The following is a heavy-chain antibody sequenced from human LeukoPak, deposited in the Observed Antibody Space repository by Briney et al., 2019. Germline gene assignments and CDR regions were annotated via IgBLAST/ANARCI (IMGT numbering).Heavy chain of an antibody. CDR3: VKDYQVGNSPAFGDY. Sequence: PGGSLRLSCAASGFTFSSYAMSWVRQAPGKGLEWVSAISGSGGSIYYADSVKGRFTISRDNSRNTMYLQMNSLGVEDTAVYYCVKDYQVGNSPAFGDYWGQGTLVTISS. J-gene: IGHJ4*02. V-gene: IGHV3-23*01. CDR1: GFTFSSYA. D-gene: IGHD1-26*01. CDR2: ISGSGGSI.